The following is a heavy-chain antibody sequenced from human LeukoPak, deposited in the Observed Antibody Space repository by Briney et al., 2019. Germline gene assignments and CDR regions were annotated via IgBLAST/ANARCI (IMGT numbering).Heavy chain of an antibody. J-gene: IGHJ3*02. CDR3: VGDYRGSSGRVFNM. V-gene: IGHV3-74*01. CDR1: GFTFSSYW. D-gene: IGHD6-6*01. Sequence: PGGSLRLSCAASGFTFSSYWMHWVRQAPGKGLVWVSRISTDGSSTNSADSVKGRLTISRDNAKNTLYLQMNSLRAEDTAVYYCVGDYRGSSGRVFNMWGQGKMVTV. CDR2: ISTDGSST.